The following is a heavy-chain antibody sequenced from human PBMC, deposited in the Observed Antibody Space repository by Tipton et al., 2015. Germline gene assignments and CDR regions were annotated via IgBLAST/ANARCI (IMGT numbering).Heavy chain of an antibody. D-gene: IGHD6-13*01. J-gene: IGHJ5*02. CDR1: SGSVSSDSYY. CDR2: MYYSGYT. CDR3: ARQIAVAARDWFDP. V-gene: IGHV4-39*01. Sequence: TLSLTCIVSSGSVSSDSYYWGWIRQPPGKGLEWIGNMYYSGYTYYNPSLKSRLTISVDTSQRQFSLKLSSVTAADTAVYYCARQIAVAARDWFDPWGQGTLVTVSS.